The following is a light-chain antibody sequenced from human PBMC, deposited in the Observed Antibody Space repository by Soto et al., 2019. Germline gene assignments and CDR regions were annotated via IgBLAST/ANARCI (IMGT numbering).Light chain of an antibody. V-gene: IGKV1-5*03. Sequence: DIQMTQSPSTLSASVGDRVTITCRASQSISSWLAWYQQKPEKAPKLLIYKASSLESGVPSRFSGSGSGTEFTLTISSLQPDDFATYYCQQYNSYPLTFGGGTKVEIK. CDR3: QQYNSYPLT. CDR1: QSISSW. CDR2: KAS. J-gene: IGKJ4*01.